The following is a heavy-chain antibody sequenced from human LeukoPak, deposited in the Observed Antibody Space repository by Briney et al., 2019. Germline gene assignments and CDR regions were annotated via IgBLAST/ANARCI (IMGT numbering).Heavy chain of an antibody. CDR1: GYSFTSYW. CDR2: TYPGDSDT. V-gene: IGHV5-51*01. D-gene: IGHD2/OR15-2a*01. CDR3: ARHLSPDGFDI. J-gene: IGHJ3*02. Sequence: GESLKISCQGSGYSFTSYWIGWVRQTPGKGLEWMGMTYPGDSDTRYSPSFQGQVTISAEKSITTAYVQWSSLKASDTAMYYCARHLSPDGFDIWGQGTMVTVSS.